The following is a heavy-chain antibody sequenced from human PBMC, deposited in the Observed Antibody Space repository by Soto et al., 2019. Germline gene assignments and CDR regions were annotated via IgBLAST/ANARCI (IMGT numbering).Heavy chain of an antibody. J-gene: IGHJ4*02. Sequence: PGGSLRLSCEVSGFRFDDYGMHWVRQAPGKGLEWIAGISRDSRSISYGASMKGRFTISRDNAKNSLYLQLNSLRADDTAFYYCVKDALATVAYYFDYWGPGALVTVSS. CDR1: GFRFDDYG. V-gene: IGHV3-9*01. CDR2: ISRDSRSI. CDR3: VKDALATVAYYFDY. D-gene: IGHD4-17*01.